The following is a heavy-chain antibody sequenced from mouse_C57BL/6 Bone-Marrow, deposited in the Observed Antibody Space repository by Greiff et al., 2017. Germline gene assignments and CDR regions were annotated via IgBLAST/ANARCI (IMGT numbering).Heavy chain of an antibody. CDR3: ARDGYYVGWYFDV. CDR2: IYPGSGNT. J-gene: IGHJ1*03. V-gene: IGHV1-66*01. D-gene: IGHD2-3*01. Sequence: QVHVKQSGPELVKPGASVKISCKASGYSFTSYYIHWVKQRSGQGLEWIGWIYPGSGNTKYNEKFKGKATLTADTSSSTAYMQLSSLTSEYSAVYYCARDGYYVGWYFDVWGTGTTVTVSS. CDR1: GYSFTSYY.